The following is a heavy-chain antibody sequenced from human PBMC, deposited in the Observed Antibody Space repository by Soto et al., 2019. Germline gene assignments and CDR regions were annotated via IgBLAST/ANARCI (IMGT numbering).Heavy chain of an antibody. J-gene: IGHJ4*02. CDR2: IYYSWIT. CDR3: ARGAHYYDSSGYYSPFDY. Sequence: SETLSLTCTVSGGSISSYSWSWIRQPPGKGLDWIGNIYYSWITNYNPSLQSRVTISVDTSKNQFSLKLSSVTDADTAVYYCARGAHYYDSSGYYSPFDYWGQGTLVTVSS. CDR1: GGSISSYS. D-gene: IGHD3-22*01. V-gene: IGHV4-59*01.